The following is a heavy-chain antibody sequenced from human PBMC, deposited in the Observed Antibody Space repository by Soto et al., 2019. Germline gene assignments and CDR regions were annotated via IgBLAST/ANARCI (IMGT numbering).Heavy chain of an antibody. Sequence: SETLSLTCTVSGGSMSGYYCNWIRQSPGKGLEWIGYIYYSGSTNYNPSLKSRVTISVDTSKNQFSLKLSSVTAADTAVHYCARDGSDYGDYDYYYGMDVWGQGTSVTVSS. CDR1: GGSMSGYY. D-gene: IGHD4-17*01. CDR2: IYYSGST. CDR3: ARDGSDYGDYDYYYGMDV. V-gene: IGHV4-59*12. J-gene: IGHJ6*02.